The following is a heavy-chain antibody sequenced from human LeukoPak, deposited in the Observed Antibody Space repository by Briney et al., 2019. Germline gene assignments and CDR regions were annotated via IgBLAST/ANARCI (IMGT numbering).Heavy chain of an antibody. J-gene: IGHJ4*02. CDR2: ISDSGGDT. CDR3: AKRIQYSSSSAYFDY. D-gene: IGHD6-6*01. CDR1: GFTFNNYA. Sequence: GGSLRLSCAVSGFTFNNYAMSWVREAPGKVLDWVSAISDSGGDTYYADSVKGRFTISRDNFKNTLYLQMNSLRAEDTATYYCAKRIQYSSSSAYFDYWGQGALVTVSS. V-gene: IGHV3-23*01.